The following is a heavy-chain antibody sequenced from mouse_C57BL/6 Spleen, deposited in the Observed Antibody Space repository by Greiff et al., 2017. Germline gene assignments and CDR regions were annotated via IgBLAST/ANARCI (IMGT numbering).Heavy chain of an antibody. CDR2: FYPGSGSI. CDR1: GYTFTEYT. D-gene: IGHD1-1*01. CDR3: ARHEDPRDYGSSLYAMDY. Sequence: QIQLQQSGAELVKPGASVKLSCKASGYTFTEYTIHWVKQRSGQGLEWIGWFYPGSGSIKYNEKFKDKATLTADKSSSTVYMELSRLTSEDSAVYFCARHEDPRDYGSSLYAMDYWGQGTSVTGSS. J-gene: IGHJ4*01. V-gene: IGHV1-62-2*01.